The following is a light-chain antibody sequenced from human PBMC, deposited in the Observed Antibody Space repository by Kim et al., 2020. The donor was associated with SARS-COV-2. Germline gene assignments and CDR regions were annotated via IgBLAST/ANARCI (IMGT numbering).Light chain of an antibody. V-gene: IGLV3-1*01. Sequence: SYELTQPPSVSVSPGQTASITCSGDKLGDKYACWYQQKPGHSPVLVIYQDSKRPSGIPVRFSGSNSGNTATLTISGTQAMDEADFYCQAWDSSTVVFGGGTKLTVL. CDR2: QDS. CDR3: QAWDSSTVV. J-gene: IGLJ2*01. CDR1: KLGDKY.